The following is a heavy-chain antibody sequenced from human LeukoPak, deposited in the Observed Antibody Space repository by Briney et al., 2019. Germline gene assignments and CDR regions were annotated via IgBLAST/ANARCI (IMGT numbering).Heavy chain of an antibody. V-gene: IGHV1-46*01. CDR3: TTDPDIEVVLDVDP. D-gene: IGHD2-15*01. Sequence: GASVKVSCKASGYTFTSYYMHWVRQAPGQGLEWMGIINPSGGSTSYAQKFQGRVTMTADTSTDTAYMELSSLRFEDTAVYYCTTDPDIEVVLDVDPWGQGTQVTVSS. CDR2: INPSGGST. CDR1: GYTFTSYY. J-gene: IGHJ5*02.